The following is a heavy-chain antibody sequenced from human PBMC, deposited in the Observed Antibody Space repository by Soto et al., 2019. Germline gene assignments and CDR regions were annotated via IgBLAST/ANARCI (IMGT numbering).Heavy chain of an antibody. CDR2: VYHTGNA. Sequence: SETLSLTCTVSGGSITSPGYSWSWIRQPPGKALEWIGYVYHTGNAYPKPSLKSRVTISLDRSKNQFSLRMTSVTAADTALYYCASRPYYYYGLDVWGQGTTVTVSS. CDR1: GGSITSPGYS. J-gene: IGHJ6*02. CDR3: ASRPYYYYGLDV. V-gene: IGHV4-30-2*01.